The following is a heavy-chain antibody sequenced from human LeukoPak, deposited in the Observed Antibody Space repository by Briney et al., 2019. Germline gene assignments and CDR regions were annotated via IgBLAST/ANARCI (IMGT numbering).Heavy chain of an antibody. CDR3: AKAPPPGPYYYGMDV. Sequence: GGSLRLSCAASGFTFDDYAIHWVRQAPGKGLEWVSGISWNGDTRGYADSVKGRFTISRDNAKRSVFLQMSSLRTEDTALYYCAKAPPPGPYYYGMDVWGQGTTVTVSS. CDR2: ISWNGDTR. V-gene: IGHV3-9*01. J-gene: IGHJ6*02. CDR1: GFTFDDYA.